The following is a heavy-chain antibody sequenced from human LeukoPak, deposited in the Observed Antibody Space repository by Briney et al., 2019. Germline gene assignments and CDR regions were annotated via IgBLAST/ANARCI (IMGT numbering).Heavy chain of an antibody. J-gene: IGHJ4*02. Sequence: GRSLRLSCAASGFTFSSYGMHWVRQAPGKGLEWVAVISYDGSNKYYADSVKGRFTISRDNSENTLFLQMNSLRAEDTAVYYCAKDQSGYGCFDYWGQGTLVTVSS. CDR1: GFTFSSYG. CDR2: ISYDGSNK. V-gene: IGHV3-30*18. CDR3: AKDQSGYGCFDY. D-gene: IGHD5-12*01.